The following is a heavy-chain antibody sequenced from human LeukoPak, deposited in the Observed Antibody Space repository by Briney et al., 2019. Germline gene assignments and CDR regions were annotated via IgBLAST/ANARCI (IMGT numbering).Heavy chain of an antibody. CDR2: ISYDGGNK. CDR3: AKIPHWNDDPDAFDI. V-gene: IGHV3-30*18. J-gene: IGHJ3*02. CDR1: GFTFSSYG. D-gene: IGHD1-1*01. Sequence: GGSLRLSCAASGFTFSSYGMHWVRQAPGKGLEWVAVISYDGGNKYYADSVKGRFTISRDNSKNTLYLQMNSLRAEDTAVYYCAKIPHWNDDPDAFDIWGQGTMVTVSS.